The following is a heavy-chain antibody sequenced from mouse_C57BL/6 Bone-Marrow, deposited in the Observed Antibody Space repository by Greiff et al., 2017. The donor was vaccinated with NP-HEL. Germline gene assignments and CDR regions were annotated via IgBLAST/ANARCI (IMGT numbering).Heavy chain of an antibody. CDR3: AREGTGTNYFDY. Sequence: QVQLQQPGAELVRPGTSVKLSCKASGYTFTSYWMHWVKQRPGQGLEWIGVIDPSDSYTKYNQKFKGKATLTVDTSSSTAYMQLSSLTSGDSAVYYCAREGTGTNYFDYWGQGTTLTVSS. D-gene: IGHD4-1*01. CDR1: GYTFTSYW. CDR2: IDPSDSYT. J-gene: IGHJ2*01. V-gene: IGHV1-59*01.